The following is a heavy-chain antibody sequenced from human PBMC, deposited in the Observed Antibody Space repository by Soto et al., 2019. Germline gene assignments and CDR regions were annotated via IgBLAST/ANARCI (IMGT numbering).Heavy chain of an antibody. Sequence: EVQVLESGGGLVQPGGSLRLSWAASEFTFSSYAMSWVRQAPGKGLELVSGISGSGGGTYYADSVKGRFTISRDNSKHTVYLQMNSLRAEDTAVYYCAKPHRDVYSTAFFYHWGQGTLVTVSS. J-gene: IGHJ4*02. CDR3: AKPHRDVYSTAFFYH. CDR1: EFTFSSYA. V-gene: IGHV3-23*01. CDR2: ISGSGGGT. D-gene: IGHD4-4*01.